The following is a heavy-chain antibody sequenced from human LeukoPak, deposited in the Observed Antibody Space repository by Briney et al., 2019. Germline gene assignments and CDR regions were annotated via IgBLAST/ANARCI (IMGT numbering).Heavy chain of an antibody. Sequence: SETLSLTCAVSGGSINSSSYYWGWIRQPPGKGLEWIGSIYYGGSTYYNPSLKSRVTISVDMSKRQFSLKVKSVTAADTAVYYCARLPLGAFGEVLNFDYWGQGTPVTVSS. CDR1: GGSINSSSYY. CDR3: ARLPLGAFGEVLNFDY. V-gene: IGHV4-39*07. D-gene: IGHD3-10*01. J-gene: IGHJ4*02. CDR2: IYYGGST.